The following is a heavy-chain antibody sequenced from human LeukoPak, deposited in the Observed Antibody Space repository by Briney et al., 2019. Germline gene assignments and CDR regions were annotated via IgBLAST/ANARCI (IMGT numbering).Heavy chain of an antibody. CDR1: GFMFGNHG. V-gene: IGHV3-48*04. Sequence: GGSLRLSCEGSGFMFGNHGLIWVRQAPGKGLDWLSFIGPSGVTRLYANSVKGRFTISRDNAENSVFLQMNSLRVEDTAVYYCARVLWELSHAFDIWGQGTMVTVSS. CDR2: IGPSGVTR. CDR3: ARVLWELSHAFDI. D-gene: IGHD1-26*01. J-gene: IGHJ3*02.